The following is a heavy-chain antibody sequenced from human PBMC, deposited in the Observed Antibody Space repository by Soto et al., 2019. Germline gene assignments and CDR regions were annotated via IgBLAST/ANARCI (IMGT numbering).Heavy chain of an antibody. CDR2: IYYSGST. CDR3: ARVGGDILTGYDY. J-gene: IGHJ4*02. CDR1: GGSISSYY. Sequence: SETLSLTCTVSGGSISSYYWSWIRQPPGKGLEWIGYIYYSGSTNYNPSLKSRVTISVDTSKNQFSLKLSSVTAADTAVYYCARVGGDILTGYDYWGQGTLVTVSS. D-gene: IGHD3-9*01. V-gene: IGHV4-59*01.